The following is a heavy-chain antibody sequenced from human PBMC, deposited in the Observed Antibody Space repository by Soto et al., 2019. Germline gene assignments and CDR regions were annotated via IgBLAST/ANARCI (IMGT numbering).Heavy chain of an antibody. CDR3: ASDRGSCSGGSCIYNWFDP. CDR1: GGTFSSYA. Sequence: QVQLVQSGAEVKKPGSSVKVSCKASGGTFSSYAISWVRQAPGQGLEWMGGIIPIFGTANYAQKFQGRVTVTADESTSTADMELSSMRSEDTAVYYCASDRGSCSGGSCIYNWFDPWGQGTLVTVSS. J-gene: IGHJ5*02. CDR2: IIPIFGTA. D-gene: IGHD2-15*01. V-gene: IGHV1-69*12.